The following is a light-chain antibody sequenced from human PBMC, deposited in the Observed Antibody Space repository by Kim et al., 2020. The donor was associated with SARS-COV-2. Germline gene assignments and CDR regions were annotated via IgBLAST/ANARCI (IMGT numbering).Light chain of an antibody. CDR2: DAS. CDR1: QSISSW. J-gene: IGKJ2*01. V-gene: IGKV1-5*01. Sequence: IQMTQSPSTLSASVGDRVTITCRASQSISSWLAWYQQKPGKAPKLLIYDASSLESGVPSRFSGSGSGTEFTLTISSLQPDDFATYYCQQYKSYPYTFGKGTKLEI. CDR3: QQYKSYPYT.